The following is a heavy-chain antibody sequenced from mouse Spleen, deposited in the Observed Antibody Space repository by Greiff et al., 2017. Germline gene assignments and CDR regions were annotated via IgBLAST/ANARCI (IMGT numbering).Heavy chain of an antibody. CDR1: GFNIKDTD. V-gene: IGHV14-3*02. Sequence: VQLKESGAELVKPGASVKLSCTASGFNIKDTDMHWVKQRPEQGLEWIGRIDPANGNTKYDTKFQGKAPIPADTTSNTAYLQLSSLTSEDTAVYYCARKYGIYDAMDYWGQGTSVTVSS. CDR2: IDPANGNT. J-gene: IGHJ4*01. CDR3: ARKYGIYDAMDY. D-gene: IGHD2-10*02.